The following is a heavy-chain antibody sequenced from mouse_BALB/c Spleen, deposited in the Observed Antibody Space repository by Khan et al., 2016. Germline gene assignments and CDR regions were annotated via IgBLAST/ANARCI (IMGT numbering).Heavy chain of an antibody. D-gene: IGHD1-1*01. CDR1: GYTFTDYY. Sequence: QVQLQQSGPELVKPGASVKISCKASGYTFTDYYINWVKQKPGQGLEWIGWIYPGSGNTKFNEKFKDKATLTVDTSSSTVYMQLSGLTSEDTAVYCCAKNLYGISYEFAYWGQGTLVTVSA. CDR2: IYPGSGNT. J-gene: IGHJ3*01. CDR3: AKNLYGISYEFAY. V-gene: IGHV1-84*02.